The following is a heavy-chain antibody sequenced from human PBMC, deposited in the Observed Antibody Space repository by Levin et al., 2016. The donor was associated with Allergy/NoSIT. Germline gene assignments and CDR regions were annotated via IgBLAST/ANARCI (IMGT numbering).Heavy chain of an antibody. D-gene: IGHD2-15*01. CDR1: GFTFSSYA. J-gene: IGHJ4*02. CDR3: ARPGGDCSGGSCYFDY. Sequence: GGSLRLSCAASGFTFSSYAMHWVRQAPGKGLEWVAVISYDGSNKYYADSVKGRFTISRDNSKNTLYLQMNSLRAEDTAVYYCARPGGDCSGGSCYFDYWGQGTLVTVSS. V-gene: IGHV3-30-3*01. CDR2: ISYDGSNK.